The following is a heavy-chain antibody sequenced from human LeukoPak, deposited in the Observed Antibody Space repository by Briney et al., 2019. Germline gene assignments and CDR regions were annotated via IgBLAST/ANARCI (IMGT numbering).Heavy chain of an antibody. Sequence: ASVKVSCKASGYTFTSYAMHWVRQAPGQRLEWMGWINVGNGNTKYSQEFQGRVTITRDTSTSTAYMELRSLKSDDTAVYYCASLKNYYDSSGYLVTGAFDIWGQGTMVTVSS. V-gene: IGHV1-3*01. CDR3: ASLKNYYDSSGYLVTGAFDI. J-gene: IGHJ3*02. D-gene: IGHD3-22*01. CDR1: GYTFTSYA. CDR2: INVGNGNT.